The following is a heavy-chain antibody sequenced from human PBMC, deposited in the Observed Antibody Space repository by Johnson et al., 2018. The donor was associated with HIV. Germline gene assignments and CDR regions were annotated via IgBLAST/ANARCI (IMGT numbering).Heavy chain of an antibody. CDR3: AREFGQASSYAFDI. J-gene: IGHJ3*02. CDR2: VSSGGTS. V-gene: IGHV3-53*05. CDR1: GFTVSSNY. Sequence: VQLVETGGGLIQPGGSLRVSCAASGFTVSSNYMSWVRQAPGKVPEWLSVVSSGGTSYYADSVRGRFTVSRDNSKNTLYLQMNSLRAEDTAVYYCAREFGQASSYAFDIWGQGTMVTVSS. D-gene: IGHD3/OR15-3a*01.